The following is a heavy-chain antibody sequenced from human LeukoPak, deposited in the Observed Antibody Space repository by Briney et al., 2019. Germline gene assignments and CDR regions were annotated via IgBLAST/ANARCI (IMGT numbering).Heavy chain of an antibody. V-gene: IGHV4-59*10. CDR3: AGNYYGSGSYYSEDRY. Sequence: SETLSLTCAVYGGSFSGYYWSWIRQPAGKGLEWIGRIYTSGSTNYNPSLKSRVTISVDTSKKQFSLKLSSVTAADTAVYYCAGNYYGSGSYYSEDRYWGQGTLVTVSS. CDR2: IYTSGST. D-gene: IGHD3-10*01. CDR1: GGSFSGYY. J-gene: IGHJ4*02.